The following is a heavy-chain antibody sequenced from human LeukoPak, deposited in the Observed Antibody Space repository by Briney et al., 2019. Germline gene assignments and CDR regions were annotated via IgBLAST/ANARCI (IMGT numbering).Heavy chain of an antibody. CDR3: AREADLATISYLDY. V-gene: IGHV6-1*01. J-gene: IGHJ4*02. Sequence: SPTLSLTCAISGDSVSSNTAAWNWIRQAPSRGLEWLGRTFYRSKWYNDYAVSVKSRITINPDTSKNQFSLQLNSVTPEDTAVYYCAREADLATISYLDYWGQGTLVTVSS. D-gene: IGHD5-24*01. CDR1: GDSVSSNTAA. CDR2: TFYRSKWYN.